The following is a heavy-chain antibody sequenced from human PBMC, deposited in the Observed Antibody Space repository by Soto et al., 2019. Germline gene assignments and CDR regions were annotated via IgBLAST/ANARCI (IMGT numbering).Heavy chain of an antibody. Sequence: EVQLLESGGGLVQPGGSLRLSCAASGFAFSTYAMSWVRQAPGKGLEWVSAISSSGVNTYLADSVKGRFTISRDNSKNQVYLQMNSLRVEDTAVYYCAKDRWSFSFDIWGQGTLVTVSS. V-gene: IGHV3-23*01. J-gene: IGHJ4*02. CDR2: ISSSGVNT. D-gene: IGHD1-26*01. CDR3: AKDRWSFSFDI. CDR1: GFAFSTYA.